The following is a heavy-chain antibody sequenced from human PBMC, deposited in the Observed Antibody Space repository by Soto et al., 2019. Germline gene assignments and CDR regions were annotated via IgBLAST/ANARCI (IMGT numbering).Heavy chain of an antibody. V-gene: IGHV4-34*01. CDR2: INHSGST. Sequence: QVQLQQWGAGLLKPSETLSLTCAVYGGSFSGNYWSWIRQRPGKGPEWIGEINHSGSTNYNPSLKSRVTISVDTSKNQFSLKLSSVTAADTAVYYCARGRRITMIVVVRGYFDYWGQGTLFTVSS. CDR1: GGSFSGNY. D-gene: IGHD3-22*01. CDR3: ARGRRITMIVVVRGYFDY. J-gene: IGHJ4*02.